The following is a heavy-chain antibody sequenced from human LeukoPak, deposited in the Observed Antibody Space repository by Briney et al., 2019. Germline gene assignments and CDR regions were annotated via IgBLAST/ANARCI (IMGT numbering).Heavy chain of an antibody. D-gene: IGHD6-6*01. V-gene: IGHV4-4*09. Sequence: SETLSLTCTVSGDSISSYSWSWVRQAPGKGLEWVGYIYASGGTNYIPSLKGRVTISIDTSKNQFSLKLSSVTAADSAVYYCARLTRLSTSPDRYYLDYWGRGTLVTVSS. CDR2: IYASGGT. CDR1: GDSISSYS. CDR3: ARLTRLSTSPDRYYLDY. J-gene: IGHJ4*02.